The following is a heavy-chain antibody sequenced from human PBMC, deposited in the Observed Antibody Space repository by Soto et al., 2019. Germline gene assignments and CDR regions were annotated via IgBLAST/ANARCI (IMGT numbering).Heavy chain of an antibody. V-gene: IGHV1-2*04. J-gene: IGHJ6*02. CDR3: ARDLSSTAATTPYGMDV. CDR1: GYTFTGYY. Sequence: GASVKVSCKASGYTFTGYYMHWVRQAPGQGLEWMGWINPNSGGTNYAQKFQGWVTITRDTSISTAYMELSRLRSDDTAVYYCARDLSSTAATTPYGMDVWGQGTTVTVSS. CDR2: INPNSGGT. D-gene: IGHD2-15*01.